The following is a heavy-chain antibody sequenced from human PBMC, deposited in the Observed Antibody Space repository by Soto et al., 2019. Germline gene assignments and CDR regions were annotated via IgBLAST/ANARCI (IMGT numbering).Heavy chain of an antibody. D-gene: IGHD3-22*01. J-gene: IGHJ6*02. CDR2: ISSSSSTI. V-gene: IGHV3-48*02. Sequence: PGGSLRLSCAASGFTFSSYSMNWVRQAPGKGLEWVSYISSSSSTIYYADSVKGRFTISRDNAKNSLYLQMNSLRDEDTAVYYCARATSYYYDSSGYYYYYYYGMDVWGQGTTVTVSS. CDR1: GFTFSSYS. CDR3: ARATSYYYDSSGYYYYYYYGMDV.